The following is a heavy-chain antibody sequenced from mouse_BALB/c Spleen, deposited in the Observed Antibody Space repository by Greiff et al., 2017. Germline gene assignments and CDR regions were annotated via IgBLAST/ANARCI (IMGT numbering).Heavy chain of an antibody. CDR2: ISSGSSTI. V-gene: IGHV5-17*02. CDR1: GFTFSSFG. Sequence: EVQVVESGGGLVQPGGSRKLSCAASGFTFSSFGMHWVRQAPEKGLEWVAYISSGSSTIYYADTVKGRFTISRDNPKNTLFLQMTSLRSEDTAMYYCARSQLTGTLFAYWGQGTLVTVSA. CDR3: ARSQLTGTLFAY. J-gene: IGHJ3*01. D-gene: IGHD4-1*01.